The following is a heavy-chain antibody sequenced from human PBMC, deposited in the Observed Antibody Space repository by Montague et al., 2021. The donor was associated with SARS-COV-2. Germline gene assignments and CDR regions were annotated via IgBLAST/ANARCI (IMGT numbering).Heavy chain of an antibody. V-gene: IGHV2-70*01. J-gene: IGHJ4*02. CDR1: GFSLSTSGMC. CDR2: IDWDDDK. CDR3: ARIRDYDILTGSYSGFDY. D-gene: IGHD3-9*01. Sequence: AEVKPTQTLTLTCTFSGFSLSTSGMCVSWIRQPPGKALEWLALIDWDDDKCYSTSLKTRLTISKDTSKNQVVLTMTNMDPVDTATYYCARIRDYDILTGSYSGFDYWGQGTLVTVSS.